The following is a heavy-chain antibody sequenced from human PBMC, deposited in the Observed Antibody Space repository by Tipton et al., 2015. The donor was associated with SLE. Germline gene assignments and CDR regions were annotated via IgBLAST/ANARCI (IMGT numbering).Heavy chain of an antibody. D-gene: IGHD6-13*01. CDR3: AKVGRREGYNYYYYMDV. Sequence: SLRLSCAASGFTFDDYAMHWVRQAPGKGLEWVSGISWNSGSIGYADSVKGRFTISRDNAKNSLYLQMNSLRAEDTALYYCAKVGRREGYNYYYYMDVRGKGTTVTVSS. V-gene: IGHV3-9*01. J-gene: IGHJ6*03. CDR2: ISWNSGSI. CDR1: GFTFDDYA.